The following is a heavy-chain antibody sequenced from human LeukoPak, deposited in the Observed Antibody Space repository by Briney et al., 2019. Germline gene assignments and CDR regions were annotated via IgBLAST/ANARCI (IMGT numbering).Heavy chain of an antibody. Sequence: SETLSLTCAVYGGSFSGYYWSWIRQPPGKGLEWIGEINHSGSTTYNPSLKCRVTISAHTTTTQFSLKLKSMSSAYTAGHYCTRLVRRLQRLNIGRDSDYAAGYYLDSWGQGTLVTVFS. CDR2: INHSGST. J-gene: IGHJ4*02. CDR1: GGSFSGYY. V-gene: IGHV4-34*01. D-gene: IGHD5-12*01. CDR3: TRLVRRLQRLNIGRDSDYAAGYYLDS.